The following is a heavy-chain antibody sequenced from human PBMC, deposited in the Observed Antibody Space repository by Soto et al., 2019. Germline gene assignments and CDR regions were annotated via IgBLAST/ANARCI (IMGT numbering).Heavy chain of an antibody. J-gene: IGHJ4*02. CDR2: IYYSGST. D-gene: IGHD4-17*01. CDR1: GGSISSSSYY. Sequence: SETLSLTCTVSGGSISSSSYYWGWIRQPPGKGLEWIGSIYYSGSTYYNPSLKSRVTISVDTSKNQFSLKLSSVTAADTAVYYCASSTYGDYDFDYWGQGTLVTVSS. CDR3: ASSTYGDYDFDY. V-gene: IGHV4-39*07.